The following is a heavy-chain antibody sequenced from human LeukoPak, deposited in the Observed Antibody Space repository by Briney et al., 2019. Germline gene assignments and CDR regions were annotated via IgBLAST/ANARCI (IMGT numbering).Heavy chain of an antibody. CDR2: MNPNSGNT. Sequence: ASVKVSCKASGGTFSSYAISWVRQAPGQGLEWMGWMNPNSGNTGYAQKFQGRVTMTRNTSISTAYMELSSLRSEDTAVYYCARGPGHYYDSSGHEDYWGQGTLVTVSS. V-gene: IGHV1-8*02. CDR3: ARGPGHYYDSSGHEDY. J-gene: IGHJ4*02. D-gene: IGHD3-22*01. CDR1: GGTFSSYA.